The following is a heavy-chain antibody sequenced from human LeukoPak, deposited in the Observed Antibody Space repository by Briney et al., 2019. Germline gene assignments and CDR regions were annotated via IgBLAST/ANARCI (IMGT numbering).Heavy chain of an antibody. CDR2: INSDGSST. CDR1: GFTFSSYW. V-gene: IGHV3-74*01. CDR3: ARGRSMIVVVSPPGY. J-gene: IGHJ4*02. Sequence: GGSLRLSCAASGFTFSSYWMHWVRHAPGKGLVWVSRINSDGSSTSYADSVKGRFTISRDNAKNTLYLQMNSLRAEDTAVYYCARGRSMIVVVSPPGYWGQGTLVTVSS. D-gene: IGHD3-22*01.